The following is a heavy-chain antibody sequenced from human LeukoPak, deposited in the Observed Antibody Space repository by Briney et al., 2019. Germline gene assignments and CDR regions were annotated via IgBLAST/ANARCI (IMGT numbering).Heavy chain of an antibody. CDR1: GYTFTSYW. CDR3: ARRVGVGASYYFDY. J-gene: IGHJ4*02. D-gene: IGHD1-26*01. Sequence: ASVKVSCKASGYTFTSYWIGWVRQMPGKGLEWMGIIYPGDSDTRYSPSFQGQVTISADKSISTAYLQWSSLKASDTAMYYCARRVGVGASYYFDYWGQGTLVTVSS. CDR2: IYPGDSDT. V-gene: IGHV5-51*01.